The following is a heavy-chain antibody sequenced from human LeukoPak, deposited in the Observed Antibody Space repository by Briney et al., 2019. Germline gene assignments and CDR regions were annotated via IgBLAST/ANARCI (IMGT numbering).Heavy chain of an antibody. CDR1: GYTFTGYY. D-gene: IGHD3-10*01. CDR2: INPNSGGT. J-gene: IGHJ4*02. V-gene: IGHV1-2*02. CDR3: ARVYYMVRGAMGPPGY. Sequence: GASVKVSCKASGYTFTGYYMHWVRQAPGQGLEWMGWINPNSGGTNYAQKFQGRVTMTRDTSISTAYMELSRLRSDDTAVYYCARVYYMVRGAMGPPGYWGQGTLVTVSS.